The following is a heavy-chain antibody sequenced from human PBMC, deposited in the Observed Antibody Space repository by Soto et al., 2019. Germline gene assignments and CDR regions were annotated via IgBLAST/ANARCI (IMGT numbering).Heavy chain of an antibody. Sequence: QVQLVQSGAEVKKPGSSVKVSCKASGGTFSSYAISWVRQAPGQGLEWMGGIIPIFGTANYAQKFQCRVTITADESTSTAYMELSSLRSEDTAVYYCARDRGYDILTGYYKGGNYFDYWGQGTLVTVSS. CDR1: GGTFSSYA. D-gene: IGHD3-9*01. CDR2: IIPIFGTA. V-gene: IGHV1-69*01. J-gene: IGHJ4*02. CDR3: ARDRGYDILTGYYKGGNYFDY.